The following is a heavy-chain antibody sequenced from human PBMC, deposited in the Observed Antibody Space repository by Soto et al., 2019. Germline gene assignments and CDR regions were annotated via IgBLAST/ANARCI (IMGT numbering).Heavy chain of an antibody. CDR2: IYHSGST. J-gene: IGHJ6*02. Sequence: SDTPTHTCAVTGGSFHSCNLWSGVSQPPGKGLEWIGEIYHSGSTNYNPSLKSRVTISVDKSKNQFSLKLSSVTAADTAVYYCARFLFRFGELDYYYYGMDVWGQGTTVS. D-gene: IGHD3-10*01. CDR3: ARFLFRFGELDYYYYGMDV. V-gene: IGHV4-4*02. CDR1: GGSFHSCNL.